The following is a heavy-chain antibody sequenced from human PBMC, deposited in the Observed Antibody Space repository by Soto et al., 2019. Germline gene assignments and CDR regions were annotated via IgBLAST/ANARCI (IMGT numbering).Heavy chain of an antibody. CDR2: ISYDGSNK. Sequence: QVQLVESGGGVVQPGRSLRLSCAASGFTFSSYAMHWVRQAPGKGLEWVAVISYDGSNKYYADSVKGRFTISRDNSKNTLYLQMNSLRAEDTAVYYCQGGYDDSHDYWGQGTLVTVSS. J-gene: IGHJ4*02. CDR3: QGGYDDSHDY. CDR1: GFTFSSYA. D-gene: IGHD5-12*01. V-gene: IGHV3-30-3*01.